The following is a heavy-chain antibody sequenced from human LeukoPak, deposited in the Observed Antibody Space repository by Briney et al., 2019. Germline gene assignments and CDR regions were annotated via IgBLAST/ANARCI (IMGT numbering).Heavy chain of an antibody. D-gene: IGHD1-14*01. J-gene: IGHJ4*02. CDR3: ATGLRSAVFDY. Sequence: GASLRLSCAASGFTFSSYAMSWVRQAPGKGLEWVSAISGSGGSTYYADSVKGRFTISRDNAKNSLYLQMNSLRAEDTAVYYCATGLRSAVFDYWGQGTLVTVSS. CDR1: GFTFSSYA. V-gene: IGHV3-23*01. CDR2: ISGSGGST.